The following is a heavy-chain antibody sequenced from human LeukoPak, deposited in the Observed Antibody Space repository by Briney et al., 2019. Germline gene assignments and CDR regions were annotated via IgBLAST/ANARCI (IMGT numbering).Heavy chain of an antibody. J-gene: IGHJ4*02. Sequence: SQTLSLTCTVPGGSISSGSYYWSWIRQPAGKGLEWIGSIYTSGSTNYNPSLKSRVTISVDTSKNQFSLKLSSVTAADTAVYYCARGPSAMWLDYWGQGTLVTVSS. CDR1: GGSISSGSYY. V-gene: IGHV4-61*02. D-gene: IGHD2-21*01. CDR3: ARGPSAMWLDY. CDR2: IYTSGST.